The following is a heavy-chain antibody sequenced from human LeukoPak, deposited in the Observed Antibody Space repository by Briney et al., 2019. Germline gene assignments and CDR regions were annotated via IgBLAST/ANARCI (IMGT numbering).Heavy chain of an antibody. J-gene: IGHJ6*03. V-gene: IGHV3-30*04. Sequence: PGGSLRLSCAASGFTFTNYCIHWVRHAPGKGPEGVAVISYDGSNTYYADSVKGRFTISRDNSKNTVYLQMNSLRPEDTAVYYCARDPTMVRGTMDVWGKGTTVTVSS. D-gene: IGHD3-10*01. CDR1: GFTFTNYC. CDR2: ISYDGSNT. CDR3: ARDPTMVRGTMDV.